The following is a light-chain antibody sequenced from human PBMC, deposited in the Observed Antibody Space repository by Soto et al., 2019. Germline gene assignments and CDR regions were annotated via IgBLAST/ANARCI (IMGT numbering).Light chain of an antibody. CDR1: QAIAQVRTTY. CDR3: QQLDTYPLP. V-gene: IGKV1-9*01. J-gene: IGKJ4*01. CDR2: DTS. Sequence: DILLTQSPSFLSASVGDRVTITCRASQAIAQVRTTYVAWYQQKPGKAPELLIYDTSTLEYGVPSRFSGSGSGTEFTLTINSLQPEDFATYYCQQLDTYPLPFGGGTKVEIK.